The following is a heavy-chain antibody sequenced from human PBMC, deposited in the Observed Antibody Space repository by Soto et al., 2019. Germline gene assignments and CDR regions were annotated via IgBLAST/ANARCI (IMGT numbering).Heavy chain of an antibody. D-gene: IGHD3-3*01. J-gene: IGHJ4*02. CDR2: ISSSSFTI. Sequence: ESGGRLVQPGGSLRLSCAASGFRFSDYSMNWVRHAPGRGLAWVSYISSSSFTIHYADSVEGRFAISRDNAKNSLYLQMNRLIVEDTAVYYCASEYNDFWSGPFDYWGQGALVTVSS. CDR3: ASEYNDFWSGPFDY. V-gene: IGHV3-48*01. CDR1: GFRFSDYS.